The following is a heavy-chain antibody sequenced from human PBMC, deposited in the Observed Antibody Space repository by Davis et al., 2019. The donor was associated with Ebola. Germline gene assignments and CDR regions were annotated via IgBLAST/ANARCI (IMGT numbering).Heavy chain of an antibody. CDR1: GFSFSSYG. D-gene: IGHD1-26*01. CDR2: IKYDASNK. V-gene: IGHV3-30*02. Sequence: GGSLRLSCAASGFSFSSYGMHWVRQAPGKGLEWVAFIKYDASNKDYAGPVKGRFTISRDNSKNTLYLQMNSLRAEDTAVYYCAKGAGGNYYYYNMDVWGKGTTVTVSS. J-gene: IGHJ6*03. CDR3: AKGAGGNYYYYNMDV.